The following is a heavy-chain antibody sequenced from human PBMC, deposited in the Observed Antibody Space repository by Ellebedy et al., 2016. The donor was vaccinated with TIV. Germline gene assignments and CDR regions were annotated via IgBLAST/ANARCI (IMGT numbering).Heavy chain of an antibody. CDR1: GGSISSGGYY. CDR3: ARAHYYGSGSYPDY. Sequence: SETLSLTXTVSGGSISSGGYYWSWIRQHPGKGLEWIGYIYYSGSTYYNPSLKSRVTISVDTSKNQFSLKLSSVTAADTAVYYCARAHYYGSGSYPDYWGQGTLVTVSS. V-gene: IGHV4-31*03. CDR2: IYYSGST. D-gene: IGHD3-10*01. J-gene: IGHJ4*02.